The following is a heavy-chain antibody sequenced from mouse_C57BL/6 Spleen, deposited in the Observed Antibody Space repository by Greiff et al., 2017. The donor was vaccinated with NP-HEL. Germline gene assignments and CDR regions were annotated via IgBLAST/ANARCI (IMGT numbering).Heavy chain of an antibody. V-gene: IGHV2-9*01. CDR2: IWGGGST. CDR3: AKQRLYDYDKDYAMDD. Sequence: VQLQESGPGLVAPSQSLSITCTVSGFSLTSYGVDWVRQPPGKGLEWLGVIWGGGSTNYNSALMSRLSISKDNSKSQVFLKMNRLQTDDTAMYYCAKQRLYDYDKDYAMDDWGQGTSVTVSS. J-gene: IGHJ4*01. CDR1: GFSLTSYG. D-gene: IGHD2-4*01.